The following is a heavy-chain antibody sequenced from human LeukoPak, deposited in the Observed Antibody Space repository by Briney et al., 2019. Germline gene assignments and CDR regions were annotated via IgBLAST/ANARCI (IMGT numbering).Heavy chain of an antibody. CDR1: GFIFGDYN. CDR2: MSSTSTTI. J-gene: IGHJ4*02. Sequence: GGSLRLSCAASGFIFGDYNMNWVRQVPGKGLEWISYMSSTSTTIFYADSVKGRFTISRDNAKNSLYLQMNSLRAEDTAVYFCARVGNTGDAVIIPAAMGFDNWGQGTVVTVSS. D-gene: IGHD2-2*01. CDR3: ARVGNTGDAVIIPAAMGFDN. V-gene: IGHV3-48*01.